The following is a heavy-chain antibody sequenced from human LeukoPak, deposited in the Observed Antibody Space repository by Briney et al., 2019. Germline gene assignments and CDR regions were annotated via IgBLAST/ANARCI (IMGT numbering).Heavy chain of an antibody. CDR1: GYSVSNNY. D-gene: IGHD6-13*01. V-gene: IGHV3-66*01. CDR3: AREPPPWIGAAAGTGNYFDY. J-gene: IGHJ4*02. CDR2: IYSGGST. Sequence: GGSLRLSCAASGYSVSNNYMSWVRQAPGKELEWVSVIYSGGSTYYADSVKGRFTISRDNSKNTLYLQMNSLRAEDTAVYYCAREPPPWIGAAAGTGNYFDYWGQGTLVTVSS.